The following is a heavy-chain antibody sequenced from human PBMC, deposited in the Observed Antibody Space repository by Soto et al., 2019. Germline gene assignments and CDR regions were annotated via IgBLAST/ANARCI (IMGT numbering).Heavy chain of an antibody. J-gene: IGHJ6*02. CDR2: SFYSGST. CDR3: ARDKGRYDSGMDV. Sequence: SETLSLTCTVYGGSISSYYWSWIRQPPGKGLEWIGYSFYSGSTKYNPSLKSRATISVDTSKTHFSLNLSSVTAADTAVYYCARDKGRYDSGMDVWGQGTTVTVSS. D-gene: IGHD3-9*01. V-gene: IGHV4-59*01. CDR1: GGSISSYY.